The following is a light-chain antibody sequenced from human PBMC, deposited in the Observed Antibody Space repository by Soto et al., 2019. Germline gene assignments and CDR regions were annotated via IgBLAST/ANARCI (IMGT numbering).Light chain of an antibody. CDR1: QSVSIN. CDR2: AAS. Sequence: EIVMTQSPATLSVSPGERVTLSCRASQSVSINLAWYQQKPGQAPRLLIYAASTRATGLPARFSGSGSGTQFTLTISSLQSEDFAVYYCQQYNNWPPLTFGGGTKVEIK. J-gene: IGKJ4*01. V-gene: IGKV3-15*01. CDR3: QQYNNWPPLT.